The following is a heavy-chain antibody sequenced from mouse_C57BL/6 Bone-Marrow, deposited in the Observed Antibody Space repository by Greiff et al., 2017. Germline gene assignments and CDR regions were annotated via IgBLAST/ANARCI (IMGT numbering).Heavy chain of an antibody. V-gene: IGHV1-72*01. Sequence: QVQLQQPGAELVKPGASVKLSCKASGYTFTSYWMHWVKQRPGRGLEWIGRIDPNSGGTKYNEKFKSKATLTVDKPSSTAYMPLSSLTSEDSAVFYCARDYYGSSYSYYFDYWGQGTTLTVSS. J-gene: IGHJ2*01. CDR2: IDPNSGGT. D-gene: IGHD1-1*01. CDR1: GYTFTSYW. CDR3: ARDYYGSSYSYYFDY.